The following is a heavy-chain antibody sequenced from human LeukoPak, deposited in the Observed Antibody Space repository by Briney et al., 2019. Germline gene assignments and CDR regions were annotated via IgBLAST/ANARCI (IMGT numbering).Heavy chain of an antibody. D-gene: IGHD2-2*01. V-gene: IGHV3-7*01. CDR2: MDEYGSDI. CDR1: GFTVSSNY. J-gene: IGHJ4*02. CDR3: ARPRGCGSARCNNFDY. Sequence: GGSLRLSYAASGFTVSSNYMSWVRQAPGKGLEWVAIMDEYGSDIFYVESVKGRFIISRANARNSLYLQMNNLRAEDTAVYYCARPRGCGSARCNNFDYWGQGTLVTVSS.